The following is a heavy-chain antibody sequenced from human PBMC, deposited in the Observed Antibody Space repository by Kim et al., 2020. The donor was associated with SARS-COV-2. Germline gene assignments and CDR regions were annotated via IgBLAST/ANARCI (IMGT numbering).Heavy chain of an antibody. Sequence: RRYIYYADSVKGRFTIYRDNAQNSLYLQMNRLRAEDTAVYYCATYGGPDYWGQGTLVTVSS. CDR3: ATYGGPDY. V-gene: IGHV3-21*01. D-gene: IGHD4-17*01. CDR2: RRYI. J-gene: IGHJ4*02.